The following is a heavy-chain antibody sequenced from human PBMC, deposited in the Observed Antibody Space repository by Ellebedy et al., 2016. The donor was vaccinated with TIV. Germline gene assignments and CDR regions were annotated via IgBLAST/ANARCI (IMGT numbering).Heavy chain of an antibody. CDR3: AKTYYLDNSAYKPRWFDF. D-gene: IGHD3-22*01. CDR2: IKPNSGGT. CDR1: GYTFSDYY. Sequence: AASVKVSCKASGYTFSDYYIHWVRQAPGQGLEWMGWIKPNSGGTSYAQKFQGRVTMTGDTSITTAYMELSRLRSDDTAVYYCAKTYYLDNSAYKPRWFDFWGQGTRVTVSS. V-gene: IGHV1-2*02. J-gene: IGHJ4*02.